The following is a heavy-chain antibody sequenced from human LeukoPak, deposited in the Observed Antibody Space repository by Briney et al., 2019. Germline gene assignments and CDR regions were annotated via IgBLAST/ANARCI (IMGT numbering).Heavy chain of an antibody. D-gene: IGHD2-21*02. CDR1: GYTFTGYY. J-gene: IGHJ5*02. CDR2: INPNSGGT. CDR3: ARAYCGGDCYSRWFDP. V-gene: IGHV1-2*02. Sequence: ASVKVSCKASGYTFTGYYMHWVRQAPGQGLEWMGWINPNSGGTNYAQKFQGGVTMTRDTSISTAYMELSRLRSDDTAVYYCARAYCGGDCYSRWFDPWGQGTLVTVSS.